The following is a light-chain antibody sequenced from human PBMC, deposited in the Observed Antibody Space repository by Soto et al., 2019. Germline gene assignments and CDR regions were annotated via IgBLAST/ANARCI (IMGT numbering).Light chain of an antibody. CDR2: GAS. CDR1: QSVSTN. V-gene: IGKV3-15*01. CDR3: QQYDNWPIT. Sequence: EIAMTQSPASLSVSPGERATLSCRASQSVSTNLAWYQQKPGQAPRLLMYGASTRAIGIPDRFTGGGSGTEFTLTINSLQPEDLTFYYCQQYDNWPITFGQGTRLEIK. J-gene: IGKJ5*01.